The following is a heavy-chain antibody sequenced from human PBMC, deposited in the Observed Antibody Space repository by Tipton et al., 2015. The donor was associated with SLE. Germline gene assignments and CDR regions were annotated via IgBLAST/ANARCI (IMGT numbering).Heavy chain of an antibody. J-gene: IGHJ4*02. D-gene: IGHD4-17*01. CDR3: ARASTGGYGDPYYFDY. V-gene: IGHV4-39*07. CDR1: GGSISSSSYY. CDR2: IYYSGST. Sequence: TLSLTCTVSGGSISSSSYYWGWIRQPPGKGLEWIGSIYYSGSTYYNPSLKSRVTISVDTSKNQFSLKLSSVTAADTAVYYCARASTGGYGDPYYFDYWGQGTLVTVSS.